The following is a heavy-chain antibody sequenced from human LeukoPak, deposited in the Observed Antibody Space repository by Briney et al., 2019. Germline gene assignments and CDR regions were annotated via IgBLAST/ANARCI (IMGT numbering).Heavy chain of an antibody. Sequence: PGGSLRLSCAASGFTFSSYGMNWVRQAPGKGLEWVSGMSGSGSSTYYADSVKGRFTISRDNSKNTLYLQMNSLRAEDTAVYYCASSSGGGATTISFDYWGQGTLVTVSS. J-gene: IGHJ4*02. V-gene: IGHV3-23*01. CDR2: MSGSGSST. CDR3: ASSSGGGATTISFDY. D-gene: IGHD1-26*01. CDR1: GFTFSSYG.